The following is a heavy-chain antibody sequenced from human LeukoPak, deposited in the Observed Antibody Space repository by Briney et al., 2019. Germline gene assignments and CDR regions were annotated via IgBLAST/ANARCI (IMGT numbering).Heavy chain of an antibody. Sequence: KPSETLSLTCTVSGGSIRSSYWSWTRQPPGKGLEWIGYIYYTGNTNYNPSLKSRVTMSVDTSKNQFSLKLSSVTAADTAVYYCVASGGDYSYGFRFDYWGQGTLVTVSS. D-gene: IGHD5-18*01. CDR1: GGSIRSSY. CDR2: IYYTGNT. J-gene: IGHJ4*02. CDR3: VASGGDYSYGFRFDY. V-gene: IGHV4-59*01.